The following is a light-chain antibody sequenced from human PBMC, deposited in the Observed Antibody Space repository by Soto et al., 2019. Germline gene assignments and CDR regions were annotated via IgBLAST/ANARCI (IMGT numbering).Light chain of an antibody. CDR2: QAS. Sequence: DIQMTQSPSTLSASVGDRVTITCRASQSVSAWLAWFQQKPGKAPKLLIYQASSLQSGVPSRFSGSGSGTQFTLTISSLQPDDFATYYCQHYYGFFRSFGQGTKQEIK. V-gene: IGKV1-5*03. J-gene: IGKJ2*01. CDR3: QHYYGFFRS. CDR1: QSVSAW.